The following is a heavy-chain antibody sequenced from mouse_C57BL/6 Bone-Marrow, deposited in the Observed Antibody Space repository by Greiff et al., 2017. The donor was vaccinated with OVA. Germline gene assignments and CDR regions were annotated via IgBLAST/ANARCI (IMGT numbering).Heavy chain of an antibody. Sequence: EVQLQQSGTVLARPGASVKMSCKTSGYTFTSYWMHWVKQRPGQGLEWIGAIYPGNSDTSYNQKFKGKATLTAVTSASTAYMELSSLTNEDSAVYYCTTYWYFDVWGTGTTVTVSS. V-gene: IGHV1-5*01. J-gene: IGHJ1*03. CDR2: IYPGNSDT. CDR3: TTYWYFDV. CDR1: GYTFTSYW.